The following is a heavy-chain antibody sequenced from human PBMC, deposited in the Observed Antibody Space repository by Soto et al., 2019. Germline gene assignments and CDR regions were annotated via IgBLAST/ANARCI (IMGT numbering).Heavy chain of an antibody. D-gene: IGHD3-10*01. CDR3: ARDLENYYGSGSYYNEA. CDR1: GGTFSSYT. CDR2: IIPILGIA. J-gene: IGHJ5*02. Sequence: QVQLVQSGAEVKKPGSSVKVSCKASGGTFSSYTISWVRQAPGQGLEWMGRIIPILGIANYAQKLQGRVTITADKSTSTAYMELSSLRSEDTAVYYCARDLENYYGSGSYYNEAWGQGTLVTVSS. V-gene: IGHV1-69*08.